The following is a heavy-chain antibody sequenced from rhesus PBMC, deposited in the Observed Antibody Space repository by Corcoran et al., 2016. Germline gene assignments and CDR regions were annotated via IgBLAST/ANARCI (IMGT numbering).Heavy chain of an antibody. D-gene: IGHD3-28*01. Sequence: QVQLQESGPGVVKPSETLSLTCAVSGYSISSGYDWSWIRQPPGKGLEWIGYIYGSSGSTNYNPSHKNRVTISQATSKYQFSLKLSSVTAADTAVYYCAGTERLQYYYDSGYYPDYWGQGVLVTVSS. CDR2: IYGSSGST. V-gene: IGHV4-76*01. J-gene: IGHJ4*01. CDR3: AGTERLQYYYDSGYYPDY. CDR1: GYSISSGYD.